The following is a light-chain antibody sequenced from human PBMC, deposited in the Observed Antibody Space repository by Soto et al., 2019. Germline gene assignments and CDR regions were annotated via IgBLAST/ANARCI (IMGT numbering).Light chain of an antibody. V-gene: IGLV2-23*02. J-gene: IGLJ2*01. CDR1: SSDVGGFNL. CDR3: CSYARSSTVV. Sequence: QSALTQPASVSGSPGQSITISCTGTSSDVGGFNLVSWYQQHPGKDPKLIIYEATKRPSGVPNRFSGSKSGNTASMTISGLQAEDEADYFCCSYARSSTVVFGGGTKLTVL. CDR2: EAT.